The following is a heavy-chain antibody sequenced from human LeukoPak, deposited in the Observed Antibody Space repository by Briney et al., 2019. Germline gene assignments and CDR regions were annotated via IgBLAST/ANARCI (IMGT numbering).Heavy chain of an antibody. Sequence: PGESLKISCKGSGYSFTSYWIGWVRQMPGKGLEWMGIIYPGDFDTRYSPSFQGQVTISADKSISTAYLQWSSLKASDTAMYYCARRADRRAVAGHDAFDIWGQGTMVTVSS. CDR3: ARRADRRAVAGHDAFDI. V-gene: IGHV5-51*01. CDR1: GYSFTSYW. D-gene: IGHD6-19*01. J-gene: IGHJ3*02. CDR2: IYPGDFDT.